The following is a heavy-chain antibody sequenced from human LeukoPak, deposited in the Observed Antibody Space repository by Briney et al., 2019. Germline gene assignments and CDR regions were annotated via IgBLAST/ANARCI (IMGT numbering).Heavy chain of an antibody. CDR3: ARGRRRWLQRFDY. CDR1: GGSISSSSYY. CDR2: IYYSGST. D-gene: IGHD5-24*01. Sequence: SETLSLTCTVSGGSISSSSYYWGWIRQPPGKGLEWIGSIYYSGSTYYNPSLKSRVTISVDTSKNQFSLKLSSVTAADTAVYYCARGRRRWLQRFDYWGQGTLVTVSS. V-gene: IGHV4-39*07. J-gene: IGHJ4*02.